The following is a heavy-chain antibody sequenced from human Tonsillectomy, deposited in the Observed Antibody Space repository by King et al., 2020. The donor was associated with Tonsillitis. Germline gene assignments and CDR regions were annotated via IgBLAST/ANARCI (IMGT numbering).Heavy chain of an antibody. Sequence: QVQLQESGPGLVKPSQTLSLTCTVSGGSISGGDYYWSCIRQHPGKGLEWIGYIYDSENAYYNPSLKSRLIISIDTSKNQFSLNLSSVTAADTAVYYCGRYEGGVFDPWGQGTLVTVSS. J-gene: IGHJ5*02. CDR3: GRYEGGVFDP. V-gene: IGHV4-31*03. CDR2: IYDSENA. CDR1: GGSISGGDYY. D-gene: IGHD2-15*01.